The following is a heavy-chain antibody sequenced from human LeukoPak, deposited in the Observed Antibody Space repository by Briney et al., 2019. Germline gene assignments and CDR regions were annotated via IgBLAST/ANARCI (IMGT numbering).Heavy chain of an antibody. CDR3: ARVGTYTSRWAAYYYGMDV. D-gene: IGHD6-13*01. V-gene: IGHV4-59*11. Sequence: SETLSLTCTVSGGSISSHYWSWIRQPPGKGLEWIWYIYYSGSTNYNPSLKSRVTISVDTSKNQFSLKLSSVTAADTAVYYCARVGTYTSRWAAYYYGMDVWGKGTMVTVSS. CDR1: GGSISSHY. CDR2: IYYSGST. J-gene: IGHJ6*04.